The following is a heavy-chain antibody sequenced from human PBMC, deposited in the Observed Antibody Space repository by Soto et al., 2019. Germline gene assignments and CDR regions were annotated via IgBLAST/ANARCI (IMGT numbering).Heavy chain of an antibody. J-gene: IGHJ5*02. CDR3: ASLVYYNAPGSREAGFDT. CDR1: GASISSHC. CDR2: IYYSGST. D-gene: IGHD3-10*01. V-gene: IGHV4-59*08. Sequence: PSVTLSLTCTVSGASISSHCWSWIRQPQGKGLEWIGYIYYSGSTNYNPSLKSRVTISGDTSKNKFSLKLSSVTAADTAVYYCASLVYYNAPGSREAGFDTWGQGILVTVSS.